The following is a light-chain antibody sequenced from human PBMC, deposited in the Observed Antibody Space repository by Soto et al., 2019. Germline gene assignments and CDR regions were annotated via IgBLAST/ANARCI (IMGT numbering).Light chain of an antibody. Sequence: EIVMTQSPATLSVSPGESATLSCRASQSVSSNLAWYQQKPGQAPRLLIYHASTRATGIPARFSGSGSGTEYTLTISSLQSEDSAVYYCQQCSWHPFTVTFGGGTEVEIK. CDR3: QQCSWHPFTVT. J-gene: IGKJ4*01. CDR1: QSVSSN. CDR2: HAS. V-gene: IGKV3-15*01.